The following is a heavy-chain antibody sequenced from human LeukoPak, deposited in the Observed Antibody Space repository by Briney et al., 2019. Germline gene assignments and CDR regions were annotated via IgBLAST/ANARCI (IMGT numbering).Heavy chain of an antibody. CDR2: IHYSGST. Sequence: SETLSLTCTVSGGSISSYYWSWIRQPPGKGLEWIGDIHYSGSTNYNPSLKSRVTISVDTSKNQFSLKLSSVTAADTAVYYCARLAGAANNYYYYGMDVWGQGTTVTVSS. D-gene: IGHD1-26*01. V-gene: IGHV4-59*08. CDR1: GGSISSYY. J-gene: IGHJ6*02. CDR3: ARLAGAANNYYYYGMDV.